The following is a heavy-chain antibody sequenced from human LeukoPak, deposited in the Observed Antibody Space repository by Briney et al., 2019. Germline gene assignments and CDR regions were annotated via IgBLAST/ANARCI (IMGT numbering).Heavy chain of an antibody. V-gene: IGHV4-30-2*01. CDR1: GGSISSGGYP. D-gene: IGHD3-10*01. CDR3: ARYGGSGTYFFDY. J-gene: IGHJ4*02. CDR2: IYDSGST. Sequence: SETLSLTCAVSGGSISSGGYPWSWIRQPPGKGLEWIGYIYDSGSTYYNPSLKSRVTISLDRSKNQFSLKLTSVTAADTAVYYCARYGGSGTYFFDYWGQGTLVTVSS.